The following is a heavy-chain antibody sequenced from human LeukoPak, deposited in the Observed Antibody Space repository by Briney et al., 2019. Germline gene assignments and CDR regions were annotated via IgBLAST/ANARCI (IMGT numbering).Heavy chain of an antibody. J-gene: IGHJ4*02. D-gene: IGHD6-13*01. CDR2: IYYSGST. CDR1: GGSISSSSYY. Sequence: SETLSFTCTVSGGSISSSSYYWGWIRQPPGRGLEWIGSIYYSGSTYYNPSLKSRVTISVDTSKNQFSLKLSSVTAADTAVHYCYGCGSWYVLGFDYWGQGTLVTVSS. V-gene: IGHV4-39*01. CDR3: YGCGSWYVLGFDY.